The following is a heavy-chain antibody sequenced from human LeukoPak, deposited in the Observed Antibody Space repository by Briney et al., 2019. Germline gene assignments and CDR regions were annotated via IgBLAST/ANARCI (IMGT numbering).Heavy chain of an antibody. CDR2: INPNSGGT. Sequence: ASVKVSCKASGYTFTGYYMHWVRQAPGQGLEWMGWINPNSGGTNYAQKFQGRVTMTRDTSISTAYVELSRLRSDDTAVYYCARDLPTYYGMDVWGQGTTVTVSS. J-gene: IGHJ6*02. V-gene: IGHV1-2*02. CDR1: GYTFTGYY. CDR3: ARDLPTYYGMDV.